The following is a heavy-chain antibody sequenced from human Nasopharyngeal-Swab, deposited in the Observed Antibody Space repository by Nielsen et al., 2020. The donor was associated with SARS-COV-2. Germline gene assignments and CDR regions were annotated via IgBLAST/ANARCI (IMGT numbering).Heavy chain of an antibody. CDR2: IWYDGSNK. J-gene: IGHJ4*02. CDR1: GFTFSSYG. Sequence: GESLKISCAASGFTFSSYGMHWVRQAPGKGLEWVAVIWYDGSNKYYADSVKGRFTISRDNSKNTLYLQMNSLRAEDTAVYYCARDIPSGGWPTQGDYWGQGTLVTVSS. D-gene: IGHD2-15*01. V-gene: IGHV3-33*01. CDR3: ARDIPSGGWPTQGDY.